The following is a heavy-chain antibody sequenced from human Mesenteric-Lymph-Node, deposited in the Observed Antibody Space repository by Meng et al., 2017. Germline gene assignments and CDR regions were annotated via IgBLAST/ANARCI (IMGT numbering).Heavy chain of an antibody. CDR2: INAGNGNT. V-gene: IGHV1-3*01. CDR3: ARCIAVAGNWFDP. CDR1: GYTFTTYA. Sequence: QVHLVQSGAEVKKPGASVKVSCKASGYTFTTYAIHWVRQAPGQRLEWMGWINAGNGNTRYPQKFQGRVSITRDTSASTAYMELSSLRSEDTAVYYCARCIAVAGNWFDPWGQETLVTVSS. J-gene: IGHJ5*02. D-gene: IGHD6-19*01.